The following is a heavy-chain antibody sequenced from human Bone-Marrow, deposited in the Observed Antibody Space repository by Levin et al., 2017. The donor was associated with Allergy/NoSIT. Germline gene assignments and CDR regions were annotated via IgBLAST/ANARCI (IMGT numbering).Heavy chain of an antibody. D-gene: IGHD2-15*01. CDR2: ISSSSSYI. V-gene: IGHV3-21*01. CDR1: GFTFSSYS. Sequence: PGGSLRLSCAASGFTFSSYSMNWVRQAPGKGLEWVSSISSSSSYIYYADSVKGRFTISRDNAKNSLYLQMNSLRAEDTAVYYCASGYMGSCSGGSCSLFDYWGQGTLVTVSS. CDR3: ASGYMGSCSGGSCSLFDY. J-gene: IGHJ4*02.